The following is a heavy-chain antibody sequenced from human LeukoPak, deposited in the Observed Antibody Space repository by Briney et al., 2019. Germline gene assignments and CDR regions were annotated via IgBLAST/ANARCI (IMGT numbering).Heavy chain of an antibody. CDR3: ARALGIVGATTFDY. V-gene: IGHV4-38-2*02. D-gene: IGHD1-26*01. CDR1: GYSISSDYY. CDR2: IYYSGST. Sequence: SEALSLTCTVSGYSISSDYYWGWIRQPPGKGLEWIGTIYYSGSTYYNPSLKSRVTISVDTSKNQFSLKLSSVTAADTAVYYCARALGIVGATTFDYWGQGTLVTVSS. J-gene: IGHJ4*02.